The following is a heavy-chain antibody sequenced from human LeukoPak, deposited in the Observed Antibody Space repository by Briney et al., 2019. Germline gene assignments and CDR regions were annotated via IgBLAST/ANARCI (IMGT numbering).Heavy chain of an antibody. J-gene: IGHJ6*02. CDR3: AKDSVYCTNGVCPRGWYYYYCMDV. D-gene: IGHD2-8*01. V-gene: IGHV3-30*18. CDR2: ISYDGSNK. Sequence: PGGSLRLSCAASGFTFSSYGMHWVRQAPGKGLEWVAVISYDGSNKYYADSVKGRFTISRDNSKNTLYLQMNSLRAEDTAVYYCAKDSVYCTNGVCPRGWYYYYCMDVWGQGTTVTVSS. CDR1: GFTFSSYG.